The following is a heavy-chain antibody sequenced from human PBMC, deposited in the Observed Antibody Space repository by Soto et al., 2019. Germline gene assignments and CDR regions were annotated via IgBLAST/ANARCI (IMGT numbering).Heavy chain of an antibody. CDR3: TRIPRYSFPTSDPLDN. Sequence: QVRLVQSGAEVKKPGSSVTVSCKASGGTFNTYTFSWVRQAPGQGLEWMGSSLPILGSIHYAQRFQVRLSITADYSTTTAYMELSSLTSQDTAMYYCTRIPRYSFPTSDPLDNWGQGTLVTVSS. J-gene: IGHJ4*02. D-gene: IGHD4-4*01. V-gene: IGHV1-69*08. CDR1: GGTFNTYT. CDR2: SLPILGSI.